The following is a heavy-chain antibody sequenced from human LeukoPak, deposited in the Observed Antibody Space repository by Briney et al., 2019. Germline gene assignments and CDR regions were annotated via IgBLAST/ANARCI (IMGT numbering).Heavy chain of an antibody. V-gene: IGHV3-23*01. CDR3: AKDYSGLLLDYYGMDV. Sequence: GGSLRPSCAASGFTFSSYAMSWVRQAPGKGLEWVSAISGSGGSTYYADSVKGRFTISRDNSKNTLYLQMNSLRAEDTAVYYCAKDYSGLLLDYYGMDVWGQGTTVTVSS. J-gene: IGHJ6*02. CDR1: GFTFSSYA. D-gene: IGHD2-21*02. CDR2: ISGSGGST.